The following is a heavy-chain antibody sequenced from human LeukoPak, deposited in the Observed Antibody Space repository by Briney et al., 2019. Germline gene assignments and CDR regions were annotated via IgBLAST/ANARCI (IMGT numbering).Heavy chain of an antibody. CDR3: AREQYYYDSSGYIKYYFDY. CDR2: IIPIFGTA. J-gene: IGHJ4*02. CDR1: GGSFSSYA. D-gene: IGHD3-22*01. Sequence: VASVKVSCKASGGSFSSYAISWVRQAPGQGLEWMGRIIPIFGTANYAQKFQGRVTITTDESTSTAYMELSSLRSEDTAVYYCAREQYYYDSSGYIKYYFDYWGQGTLVTVSS. V-gene: IGHV1-69*05.